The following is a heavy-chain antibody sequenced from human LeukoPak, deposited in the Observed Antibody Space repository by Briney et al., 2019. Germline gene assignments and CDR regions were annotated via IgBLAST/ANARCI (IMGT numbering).Heavy chain of an antibody. CDR2: FYDTRSP. Sequence: PSETLSLTCTVSGGSISLYYWSWIRQPPGKGLEWIGYFYDTRSPKYNPSLERRVTISVGMSRNQFSLNLTSVSAADTAVYYCARGRGSLTYWGQGTLATVSS. CDR3: ARGRGSLTY. CDR1: GGSISLYY. J-gene: IGHJ4*02. V-gene: IGHV4-59*01. D-gene: IGHD3-10*01.